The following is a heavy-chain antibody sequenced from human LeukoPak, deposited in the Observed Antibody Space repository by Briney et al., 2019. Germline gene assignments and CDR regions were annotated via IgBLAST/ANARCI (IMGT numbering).Heavy chain of an antibody. Sequence: ASVKVSCKASGYTFTSYGISWVRQAPGQGLEWMGWISAYNGNTNYAQKLQGRVTMTTDTSTSTAYMELRSLRSDDTAVYYRARVMRWELLEYYFDYWGQGTLVTVSS. CDR2: ISAYNGNT. V-gene: IGHV1-18*01. CDR3: ARVMRWELLEYYFDY. CDR1: GYTFTSYG. J-gene: IGHJ4*02. D-gene: IGHD1-26*01.